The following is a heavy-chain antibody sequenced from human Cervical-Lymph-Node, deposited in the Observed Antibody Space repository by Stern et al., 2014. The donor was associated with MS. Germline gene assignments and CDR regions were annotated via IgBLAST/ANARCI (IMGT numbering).Heavy chain of an antibody. CDR3: ASGGSGWYSDY. D-gene: IGHD6-19*01. CDR1: GGSFSGYY. J-gene: IGHJ4*02. Sequence: QVQLQQWGAGLLKPSETLSLTCAVYGGSFSGYYWSWIRQPPGKGLEWIGEINHSGSTNYNPSLKSRVTISVDTSKNQFSLKLRSVTAADTAVYYCASGGSGWYSDYWGQGTLVTVPS. V-gene: IGHV4-34*01. CDR2: INHSGST.